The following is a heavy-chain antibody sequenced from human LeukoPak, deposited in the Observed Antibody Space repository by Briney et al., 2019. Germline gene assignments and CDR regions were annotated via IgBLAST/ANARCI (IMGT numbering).Heavy chain of an antibody. D-gene: IGHD3-22*01. CDR2: IYYSGST. CDR1: GGSISSYY. J-gene: IGHJ2*01. CDR3: ARAGEPYYNDSSTYPPTWYFDL. Sequence: SETLSLTCTVSGGSISSYYWSWIRQPPGKGLEWIGYIYYSGSTKYNPSLKSRVTISVDTSKNQFSLKLSSVTAAGTAVYYCARAGEPYYNDSSTYPPTWYFDLWGRGTLVTVSS. V-gene: IGHV4-59*01.